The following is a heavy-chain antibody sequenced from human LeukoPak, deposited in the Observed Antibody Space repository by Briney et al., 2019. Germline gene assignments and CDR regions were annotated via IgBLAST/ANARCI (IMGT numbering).Heavy chain of an antibody. Sequence: SQTLSLTCTVSGGSISSGDYYWSWIRQPPGKGLEWIGYIYYSGSTNYNPSLKSRVTISVDTSKNQFSLKLSSVTAADTAVYYCARGLKFSYGYGNWFDPWGQGTLVTVSS. D-gene: IGHD5-18*01. J-gene: IGHJ5*02. CDR2: IYYSGST. CDR1: GGSISSGDYY. CDR3: ARGLKFSYGYGNWFDP. V-gene: IGHV4-30-4*01.